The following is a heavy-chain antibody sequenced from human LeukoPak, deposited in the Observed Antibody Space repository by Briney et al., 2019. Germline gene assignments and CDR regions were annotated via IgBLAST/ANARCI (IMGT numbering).Heavy chain of an antibody. CDR2: IYSGGST. V-gene: IGHV3-53*01. D-gene: IGHD3-22*01. CDR1: GFTVSSNY. J-gene: IGHJ6*02. Sequence: GGSLRLSCAASGFTVSSNYMSWVRQAPGKGLEWVSVIYSGGSTYYADSVKGRFTISRDNSKNTLYLQMNSLRAEDTAVYYCARALPITMIVVVYPGGMDVWGQGTTVTVSS. CDR3: ARALPITMIVVVYPGGMDV.